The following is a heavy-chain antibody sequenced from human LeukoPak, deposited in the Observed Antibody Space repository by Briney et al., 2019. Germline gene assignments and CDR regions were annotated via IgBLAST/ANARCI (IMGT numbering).Heavy chain of an antibody. D-gene: IGHD6-19*01. CDR3: ARESGWLIDY. CDR1: GFTFSTYS. J-gene: IGHJ4*02. CDR2: ISSSSSHR. Sequence: NPGGSLRLSCAASGFTFSTYSMNWVRQAPGKGLEWVSYISSSSSHRYYADSVKGRFTISRDNAKNSLYLQMNSLTDEDTAVYYCARESGWLIDYWGQGTLVTVSS. V-gene: IGHV3-21*05.